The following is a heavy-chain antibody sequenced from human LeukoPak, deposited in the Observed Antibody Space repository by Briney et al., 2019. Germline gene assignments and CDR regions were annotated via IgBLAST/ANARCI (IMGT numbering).Heavy chain of an antibody. CDR1: GGSISSDNYF. CDR3: AREVIVAADTDAFDI. V-gene: IGHV4-31*03. D-gene: IGHD1-26*01. CDR2: IYYSGSV. J-gene: IGHJ3*02. Sequence: SQTLSLTCIVSGGSISSDNYFWSWIRQHPGKGLEWIGYIYYSGSVYYNPSLRSRVAISVDTSSNQFSLKLTSVTAADTAVYYCAREVIVAADTDAFDIWGQGTTVTVSS.